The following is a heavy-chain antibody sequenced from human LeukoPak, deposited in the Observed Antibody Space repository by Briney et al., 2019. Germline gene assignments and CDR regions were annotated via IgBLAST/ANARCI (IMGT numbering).Heavy chain of an antibody. J-gene: IGHJ6*02. CDR3: ARRGGCSSTSCYTGYYYYGMDV. V-gene: IGHV1-8*01. CDR1: GYTFTSYD. CDR2: MNTNSGNT. Sequence: ASVKLSCKTSGYTFTSYDINWVRQATGQGLEWMGWMNTNSGNTGYAQKFQGRVTMTRNTSISTAYMELSSLRSEDTAVYYCARRGGCSSTSCYTGYYYYGMDVWGQGTTVTVSS. D-gene: IGHD2-2*02.